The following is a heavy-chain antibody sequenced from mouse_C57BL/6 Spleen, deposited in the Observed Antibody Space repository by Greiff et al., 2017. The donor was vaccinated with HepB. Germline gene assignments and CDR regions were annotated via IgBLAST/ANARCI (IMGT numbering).Heavy chain of an antibody. CDR1: GFSLSTSGMG. Sequence: QVTLKESGPGILQSSQTLSLTCSFSGFSLSTSGMGVSWIRQPSGKGLEWLAHIYWDDDKRYNPSLKSRLTISKDTSRNQVFLKITSVDTADTATYYCAREDYYGSRGWYFDVWGTGTTVTVSS. CDR2: IYWDDDK. D-gene: IGHD1-1*01. CDR3: AREDYYGSRGWYFDV. J-gene: IGHJ1*03. V-gene: IGHV8-12*01.